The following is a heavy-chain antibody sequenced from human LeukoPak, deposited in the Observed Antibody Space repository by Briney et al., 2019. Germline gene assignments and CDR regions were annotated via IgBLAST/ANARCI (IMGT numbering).Heavy chain of an antibody. V-gene: IGHV3-74*01. J-gene: IGHJ5*02. CDR1: GFTFSSYS. CDR2: INSDGSST. Sequence: GGSLRLSCAASGFTFSSYSMNWVRQAPGKGLVWVLRINSDGSSTSYADSVKGRFTISRDNAKNTLYLQMNSLRAEDTAVYYCARPASLVGATNWFDPWGQGTLVTVSS. CDR3: ARPASLVGATNWFDP. D-gene: IGHD1-26*01.